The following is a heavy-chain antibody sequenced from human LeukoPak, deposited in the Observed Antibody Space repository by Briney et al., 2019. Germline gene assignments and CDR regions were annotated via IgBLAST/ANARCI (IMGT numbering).Heavy chain of an antibody. J-gene: IGHJ5*02. CDR2: ISSGSAYA. CDR1: GFTVSSTH. D-gene: IGHD1-26*01. CDR3: ARAHIQDYTIVGLVDH. Sequence: GGSLRLSCEASGFTVSSTHMVWVRQAPGQGLEWVSSISSGSAYAYYADSVRGRFTISRDSAKNSLFLQMDNLRVEDTAVYYCARAHIQDYTIVGLVDHWGQGTLVTVSS. V-gene: IGHV3-21*01.